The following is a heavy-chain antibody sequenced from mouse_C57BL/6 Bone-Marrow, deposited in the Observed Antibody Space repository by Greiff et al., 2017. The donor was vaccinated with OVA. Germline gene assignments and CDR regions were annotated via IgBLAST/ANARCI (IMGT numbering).Heavy chain of an antibody. CDR2: IYPGSGNT. V-gene: IGHV1-76*01. CDR1: GYTFPDYY. CDR3: ARWAMDY. J-gene: IGHJ4*01. Sequence: VQLQQSGAELVRPGASVKLSCKASGYTFPDYYINWVKQRPGQGLEWIARIYPGSGNTYYNEKFKGKATLTAEKSSSTAYMQLSSLTSEDSAVYFCARWAMDYWGQGTSVTVSS.